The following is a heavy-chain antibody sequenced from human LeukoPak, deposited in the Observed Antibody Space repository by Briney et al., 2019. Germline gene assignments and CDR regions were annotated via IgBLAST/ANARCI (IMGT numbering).Heavy chain of an antibody. J-gene: IGHJ4*02. CDR2: ISWNSGSI. CDR1: GFTFDDYA. D-gene: IGHD5-24*01. Sequence: PGRSLRLSCAASGFTFDDYAMHWVRQAPGKGLEWVSGISWNSGSIGYADSVKGRFTISRDNAKNSLYLQMNSLRAEDTALYYCVVADGYHTIVAPFDYWGQGTLVTVSS. CDR3: VVADGYHTIVAPFDY. V-gene: IGHV3-9*01.